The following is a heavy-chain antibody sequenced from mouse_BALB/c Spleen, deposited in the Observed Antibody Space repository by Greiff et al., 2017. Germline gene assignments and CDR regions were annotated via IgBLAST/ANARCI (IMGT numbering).Heavy chain of an antibody. CDR1: GDSITSGY. V-gene: IGHV3-8*02. D-gene: IGHD2-2*01. J-gene: IGHJ1*01. CDR2: ISYSGST. Sequence: EVQLQQSGPSLVKPSQTLSLTCSVTGDSITSGYWNWIRKFPGNKLEYMGYISYSGSTYYNPSLKSRISITRDTSKNQYYLQLNSVTTEDTATYYCARGDGYDVWYFDVWGAGTTVTVSS. CDR3: ARGDGYDVWYFDV.